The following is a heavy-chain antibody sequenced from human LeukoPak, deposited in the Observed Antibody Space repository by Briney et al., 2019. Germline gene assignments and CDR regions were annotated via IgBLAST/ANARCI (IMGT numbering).Heavy chain of an antibody. J-gene: IGHJ4*01. V-gene: IGHV4-39*01. D-gene: IGHD3-16*01. CDR3: ARLGDVEVNGGTLDY. CDR2: IFCTGKS. Sequence: SETLSLTCTVSGGSISGNYYWGWIRQPPGKGLEWIGSIFCTGKSNKNPSLKTRVTVSVDTSKNQFFLKVTSVTVADTAVYFCARLGDVEVNGGTLDYWGQGTLVTVSS. CDR1: GGSISGNYY.